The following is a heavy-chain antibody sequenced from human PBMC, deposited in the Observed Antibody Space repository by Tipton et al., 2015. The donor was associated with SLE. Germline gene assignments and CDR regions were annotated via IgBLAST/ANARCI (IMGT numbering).Heavy chain of an antibody. CDR2: VYDSGTT. CDR3: ARVVAVAGIHYYSVDI. D-gene: IGHD6-19*01. CDR1: GDYITSDIYY. V-gene: IGHV4-39*07. Sequence: TLSLTCFVSGDYITSDIYYWGWIRQPPGKGLEWIGSVYDSGTTHYNPSLKSRVTMSVDTSKTQFSLKLNSLTAADTAVYYCARVVAVAGIHYYSVDIWGQGTTVTVSS. J-gene: IGHJ6*02.